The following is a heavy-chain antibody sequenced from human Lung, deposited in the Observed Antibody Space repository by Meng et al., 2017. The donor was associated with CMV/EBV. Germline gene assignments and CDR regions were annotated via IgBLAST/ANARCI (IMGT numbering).Heavy chain of an antibody. CDR3: ARGGREETYGPNVDS. J-gene: IGHJ4*02. Sequence: SETLSLTCAVYGGSLSGYYWSWIRQPPGKGLEWIGEITHSGSTKYNPSLKSRVTISVDTSNNQFSLNVKSVTAADMGVYYCARGGREETYGPNVDSWDQGTLVTVSS. D-gene: IGHD3-10*01. CDR1: GGSLSGYY. V-gene: IGHV4-34*01. CDR2: ITHSGST.